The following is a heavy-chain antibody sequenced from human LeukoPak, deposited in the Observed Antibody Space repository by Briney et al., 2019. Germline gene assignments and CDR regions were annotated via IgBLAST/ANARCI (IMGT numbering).Heavy chain of an antibody. Sequence: SETLSLTCTVSGGSISSTSSFWGWIRLPPGKGLEWIGSISYGGSTYYNPSLQSRLTTSVDTSKNQFSLRLTSLTAADTAVYYCASNIYDFWSGYLYYFDYWGQGTLVTVSS. D-gene: IGHD3-3*01. CDR3: ASNIYDFWSGYLYYFDY. V-gene: IGHV4-39*01. CDR1: GGSISSTSSF. J-gene: IGHJ4*02. CDR2: ISYGGST.